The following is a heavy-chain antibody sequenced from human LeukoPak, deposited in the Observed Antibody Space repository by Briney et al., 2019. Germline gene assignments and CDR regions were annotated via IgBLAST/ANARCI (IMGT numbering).Heavy chain of an antibody. CDR1: GFTCSSYA. CDR2: ISGSGGST. D-gene: IGHD3-22*01. V-gene: IGHV3-23*01. CDR3: AKDTYYDSSGYLLY. J-gene: IGHJ4*02. Sequence: GGSLRLSCAASGFTCSSYAMSWVRQAPGKGLEWVSAISGSGGSTYYADSVKGRFTISRDNSKNTLYLQMNSLRAEDTAVYYCAKDTYYDSSGYLLYWGQGTLVTVSS.